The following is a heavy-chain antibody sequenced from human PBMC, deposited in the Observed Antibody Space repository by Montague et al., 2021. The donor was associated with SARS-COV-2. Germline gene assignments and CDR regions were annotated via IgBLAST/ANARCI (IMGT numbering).Heavy chain of an antibody. D-gene: IGHD6-13*01. CDR2: IYASRST. CDR3: ARDLSSSWSYWFDP. J-gene: IGHJ5*02. Sequence: TLSLTCTASGGYISSGSYYWSWIRQPAGRGMEWIGRIYASRSTKYNPSLKSRVTISVDTSKNQFSLKVSSVTAADTAVYYCARDLSSSWSYWFDPWGQGTLVTVSS. V-gene: IGHV4-61*02. CDR1: GGYISSGSYY.